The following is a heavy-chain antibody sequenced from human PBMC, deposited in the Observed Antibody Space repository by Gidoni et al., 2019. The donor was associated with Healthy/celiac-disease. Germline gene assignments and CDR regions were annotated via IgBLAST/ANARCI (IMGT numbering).Heavy chain of an antibody. V-gene: IGHV1-24*01. CDR2: FDSEDGET. J-gene: IGHJ4*02. Sequence: LEWMGGFDSEDGETIYAQKFQGRVTMTEDTSTDTAYMELSSLRSEDTAVYYCATDRVAVAGPFGYWGQGTLVTVSS. D-gene: IGHD6-19*01. CDR3: ATDRVAVAGPFGY.